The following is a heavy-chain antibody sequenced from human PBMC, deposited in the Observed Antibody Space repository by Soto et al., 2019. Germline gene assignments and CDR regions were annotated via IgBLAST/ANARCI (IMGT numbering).Heavy chain of an antibody. CDR1: GFTFSSYG. CDR3: AKDQGGGAMATGYYYGMDV. CDR2: ISYDGSNK. Sequence: PGGSLRLSCAASGFTFSSYGMHWVRQAPGKGLEWVAVISYDGSNKYYADSVKGRFTISRDNSKNTLYLQMNSLRAEDTAVYYCAKDQGGGAMATGYYYGMDVWGQGTTVTVSS. D-gene: IGHD5-18*01. V-gene: IGHV3-30*18. J-gene: IGHJ6*02.